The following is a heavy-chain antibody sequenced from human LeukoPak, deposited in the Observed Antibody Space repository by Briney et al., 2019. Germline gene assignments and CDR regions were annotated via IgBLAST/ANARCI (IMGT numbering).Heavy chain of an antibody. CDR3: ASQGIAAAGTLS. V-gene: IGHV3-21*01. J-gene: IGHJ5*02. D-gene: IGHD6-13*01. CDR2: ISSSSSYI. CDR1: GFTFSSYS. Sequence: GGSLRLSCAASGFTFSSYSMNWVRQAPGKGLEWVSSISSSSSYIYYADSVKGRFTISRDNTKNSLYLQMNSLRAEDTAVYYCASQGIAAAGTLSWGQGTLVTVSS.